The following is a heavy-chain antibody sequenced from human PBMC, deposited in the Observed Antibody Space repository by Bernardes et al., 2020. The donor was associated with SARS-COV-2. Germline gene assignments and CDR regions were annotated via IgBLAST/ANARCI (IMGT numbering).Heavy chain of an antibody. CDR2: IYGGNGNT. V-gene: IGHV1-3*01. J-gene: IGHJ5*02. Sequence: ASVKVSCKASGYMFSNYNMHWVRQAPGQRLEWMGWIYGGNGNTKYSENFQDRVTITRDTSASTAYMELSSLRFEDTAVYYCAKPGQDSGYDSGVRWFDPWGQGTLVTVSS. D-gene: IGHD3-22*01. CDR3: AKPGQDSGYDSGVRWFDP. CDR1: GYMFSNYN.